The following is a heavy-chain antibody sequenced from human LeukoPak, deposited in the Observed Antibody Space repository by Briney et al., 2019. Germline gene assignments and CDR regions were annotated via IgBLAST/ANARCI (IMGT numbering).Heavy chain of an antibody. Sequence: PSETLSLTCTVSGGSISSSSYYWGWIRQPPGKGPEWIGRIHTSGSTNYNPSLKSRVTMSLDTSKNQFSLKLTSVTAADTAVFYCAGTQHGELDYWGQGALVTVSS. J-gene: IGHJ4*02. CDR2: IHTSGST. D-gene: IGHD7-27*01. CDR3: AGTQHGELDY. CDR1: GGSISSSSYY. V-gene: IGHV4-61*05.